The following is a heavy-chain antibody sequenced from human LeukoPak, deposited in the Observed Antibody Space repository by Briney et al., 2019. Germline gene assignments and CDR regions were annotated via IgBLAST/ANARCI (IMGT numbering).Heavy chain of an antibody. J-gene: IGHJ4*02. D-gene: IGHD1-1*01. CDR2: ITGNSDTM. Sequence: RTGGSLRLSCAASGFTFSDYYLTWIRQTPGKGLEWISYITGNSDTMYYADSVKGRFTISRDSAKNSLYLQMNSLRAEDTAFYYCARGSRLEPRGVFDYWGQGTLVTVSS. CDR3: ARGSRLEPRGVFDY. CDR1: GFTFSDYY. V-gene: IGHV3-11*01.